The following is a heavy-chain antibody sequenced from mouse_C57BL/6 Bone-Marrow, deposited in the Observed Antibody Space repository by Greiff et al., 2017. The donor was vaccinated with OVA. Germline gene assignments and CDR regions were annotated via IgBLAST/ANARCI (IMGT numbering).Heavy chain of an antibody. J-gene: IGHJ3*01. CDR2: ISSGGSYT. CDR1: GFTFSSYG. Sequence: EVQGVESGGDLVKPGGSLKLSCAASGFTFSSYGMSWVRQTPDKRLEWVATISSGGSYTYYPDSVKGRFTISRDNAKNTLYLQMSSLKSEDTAMYYCARQLRLRRFAYRGQGTLVTVSA. CDR3: ARQLRLRRFAY. D-gene: IGHD3-2*02. V-gene: IGHV5-6*01.